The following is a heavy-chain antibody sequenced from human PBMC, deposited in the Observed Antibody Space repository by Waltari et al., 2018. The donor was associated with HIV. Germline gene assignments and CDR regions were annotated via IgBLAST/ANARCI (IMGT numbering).Heavy chain of an antibody. V-gene: IGHV3-7*01. CDR2: IKEDGSEN. D-gene: IGHD1-7*01. J-gene: IGHJ4*02. CDR3: ARFTFTATMDD. CDR1: GFTFSGSW. Sequence: EVQLVESGGGLVQPGGSLRLTCAASGFTFSGSWMTWVRQAPGNGRGWVSTIKEDGSENYYVDSVNGRFTISRDSAENSLYLQMSSLRAEDTSVYYCARFTFTATMDDWGQGTLVTVSS.